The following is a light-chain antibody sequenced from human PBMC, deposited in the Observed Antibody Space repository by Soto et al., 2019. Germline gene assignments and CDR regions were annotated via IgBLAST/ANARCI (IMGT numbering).Light chain of an antibody. CDR3: QKRSDWPRT. Sequence: EIGLTQSPATLSLSPGERATLSCRSSQSVRIYLAWYQQKPGQAPRLLIYDASNRATGIPARFSGSGSGTDFTRSISSLEPEDVAVYYCQKRSDWPRTFGEGTKLEIK. CDR1: QSVRIY. V-gene: IGKV3-11*01. J-gene: IGKJ2*01. CDR2: DAS.